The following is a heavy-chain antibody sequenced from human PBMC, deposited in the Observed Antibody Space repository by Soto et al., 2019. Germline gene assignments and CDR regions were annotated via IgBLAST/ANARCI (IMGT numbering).Heavy chain of an antibody. CDR3: ARGVVITQVDY. CDR1: GGSISSGSFY. D-gene: IGHD3-3*01. CDR2: ISYSGST. Sequence: PAETLSLTCTVSGGSISSGSFYWNWIRQHPGKGLEWIGCISYSGSTYYNPSLKSRATISVDTSKNQFSLNLSSVTAADTAVYFCARGVVITQVDYWGQGTQVTVSS. J-gene: IGHJ4*02. V-gene: IGHV4-31*03.